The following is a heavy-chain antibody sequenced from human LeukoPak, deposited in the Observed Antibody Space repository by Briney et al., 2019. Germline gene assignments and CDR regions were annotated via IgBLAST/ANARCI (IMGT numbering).Heavy chain of an antibody. CDR2: IWYEGSNK. J-gene: IGHJ6*02. V-gene: IGHV3-33*01. CDR3: AREEYSSSWSKDRFYYYYYGMDV. Sequence: GGSLRLSCAASGFTFSAYEINWVRQAPGKGLEWVAVIWYEGSNKYYADSVKGRFTISRDNSKNTLYLQMNSLRAEDTAVYYCAREEYSSSWSKDRFYYYYYGMDVWGQGTTVTVSS. CDR1: GFTFSAYE. D-gene: IGHD6-13*01.